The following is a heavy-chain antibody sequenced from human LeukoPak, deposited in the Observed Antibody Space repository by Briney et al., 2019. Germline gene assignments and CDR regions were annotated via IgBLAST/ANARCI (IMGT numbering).Heavy chain of an antibody. V-gene: IGHV5-10-1*01. Sequence: GESLKISCKGSGYSITSYWISWVRQMPGKGLEWMGRTDPSDSYTNYNPSFQGHVTISVDKSINTAYLQWSGLKASDTAIYYCARKLSPLDYWGQGTLVTVSS. D-gene: IGHD5-18*01. CDR1: GYSITSYW. CDR2: TDPSDSYT. CDR3: ARKLSPLDY. J-gene: IGHJ4*02.